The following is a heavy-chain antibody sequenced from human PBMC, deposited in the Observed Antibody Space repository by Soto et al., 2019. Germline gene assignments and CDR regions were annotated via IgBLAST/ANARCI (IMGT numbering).Heavy chain of an antibody. CDR2: ISYDGSNK. CDR3: AKDHEMDIVLGGDY. J-gene: IGHJ4*02. Sequence: HPGGSLRLSCAASGFTFSSYGMHWVRQAPGKGLEWVAVISYDGSNKYYADSVKGRFTISRDNSKNTLYLQMNSLRAEDTAVYYCAKDHEMDIVLGGDYWGQGT. V-gene: IGHV3-30*18. D-gene: IGHD2-8*01. CDR1: GFTFSSYG.